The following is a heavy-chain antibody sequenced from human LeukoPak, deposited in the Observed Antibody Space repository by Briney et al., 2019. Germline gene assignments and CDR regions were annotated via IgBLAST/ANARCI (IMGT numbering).Heavy chain of an antibody. Sequence: GGSLRLSCAASGFTFSRYWMHWVRQAPGKGLVWVSHINSDGSSTRYADSVKGRFTISGDNAKNTLYLEVSSLRVEDTAVYYCATNAATVAAGNFFDYWGQGTLVTVSS. D-gene: IGHD6-13*01. CDR1: GFTFSRYW. CDR2: INSDGSST. CDR3: ATNAATVAAGNFFDY. J-gene: IGHJ4*02. V-gene: IGHV3-74*01.